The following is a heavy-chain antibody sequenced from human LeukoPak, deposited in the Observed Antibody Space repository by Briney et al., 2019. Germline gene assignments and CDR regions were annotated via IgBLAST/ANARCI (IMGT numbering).Heavy chain of an antibody. D-gene: IGHD3-16*01. CDR2: ISGSGGST. J-gene: IGHJ6*02. CDR3: AKGDYDYYYYYGMDV. Sequence: PGGSLRLSCAASGFTFSSYAMSWVRQAPGKGLEWVSAISGSGGSTYYADSVKGRSTISRDNSKNTLYLQMNSLRAEDTAVYYCAKGDYDYYYYYGMDVWGQGTTVTVSS. V-gene: IGHV3-23*01. CDR1: GFTFSSYA.